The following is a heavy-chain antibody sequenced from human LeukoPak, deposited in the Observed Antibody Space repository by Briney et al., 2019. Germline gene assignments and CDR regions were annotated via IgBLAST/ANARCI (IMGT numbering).Heavy chain of an antibody. J-gene: IGHJ4*02. CDR1: GYTFTSYG. Sequence: ASVKVSCKTSGYTFTSYGIIWVRQAPGQGLEWIGWISAYNGNRNYAQKLQGRVTMTTDTSTSTAYMELRSLRSDDTAVYYCARGGPGWDSSSWYNYWGQGILVTVSS. D-gene: IGHD6-13*01. CDR3: ARGGPGWDSSSWYNY. V-gene: IGHV1-18*01. CDR2: ISAYNGNR.